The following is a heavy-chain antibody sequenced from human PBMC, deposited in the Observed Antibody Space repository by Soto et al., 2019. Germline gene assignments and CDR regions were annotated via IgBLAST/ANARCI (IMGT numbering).Heavy chain of an antibody. V-gene: IGHV1-69*13. D-gene: IGHD6-13*01. Sequence: GASVKVSCKASGGTFSSYAISWVRQAPGQGLEWMGGIIPIFGTANYAQKFQGRVTITADESTSTAYMELSSLRSEDTAVYCCARAGMYSSNPAPRNYYYYGMDVWGQGTKVTVSS. J-gene: IGHJ6*02. CDR3: ARAGMYSSNPAPRNYYYYGMDV. CDR2: IIPIFGTA. CDR1: GGTFSSYA.